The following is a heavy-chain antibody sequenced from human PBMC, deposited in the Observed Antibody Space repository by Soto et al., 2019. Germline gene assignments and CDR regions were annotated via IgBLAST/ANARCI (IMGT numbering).Heavy chain of an antibody. D-gene: IGHD3-22*01. CDR2: IWYDGSNK. CDR1: GFTFSSYG. V-gene: IGHV3-33*01. Sequence: QVQLVESGGGVVQPGRSLRLSCAASGFTFSSYGMHWVRQAPGKGLEWVAVIWYDGSNKYYADSVTGRFTISRDNSKNTLYLQMNSLRAEDTAVYYCARDRYYDSSGHWYFDLWGRGTLVTVSS. CDR3: ARDRYYDSSGHWYFDL. J-gene: IGHJ2*01.